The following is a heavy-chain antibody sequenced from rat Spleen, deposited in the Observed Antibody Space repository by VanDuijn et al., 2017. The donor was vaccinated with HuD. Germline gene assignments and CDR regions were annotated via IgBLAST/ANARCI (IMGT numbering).Heavy chain of an antibody. D-gene: IGHD1-2*01. CDR1: GFTFSNYY. CDR3: ATDRTIAAISTSSTGAFDF. CDR2: ISSDGSTP. Sequence: EVQLVESGGGLVQPGRSMKLSCVASGFTFSNYYMAWVRQAPTKGLEWVATISSDGSTPYYRDSVRGRFTISRDPAQNTLYLQMDSLRSEDTATYYCATDRTIAAISTSSTGAFDFWGPGTMVTVSS. V-gene: IGHV5-25*01. J-gene: IGHJ1*01.